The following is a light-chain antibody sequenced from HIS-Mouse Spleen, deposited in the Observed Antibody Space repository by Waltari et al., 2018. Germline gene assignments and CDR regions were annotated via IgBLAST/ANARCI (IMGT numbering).Light chain of an antibody. J-gene: IGLJ2*01. CDR3: AAWDDSLNGVV. V-gene: IGLV1-44*01. CDR1: SSNIGSNT. CDR2: GNN. Sequence: QSVLTQPPSASGTPGQRVTISCSGSSSNIGSNTVNWYQQLPGTAPKRLIYGNNRRPSGVPDRFSGSKSGTSASLAISGLQSEDEADYYCAAWDDSLNGVVFGGGTKLTVL.